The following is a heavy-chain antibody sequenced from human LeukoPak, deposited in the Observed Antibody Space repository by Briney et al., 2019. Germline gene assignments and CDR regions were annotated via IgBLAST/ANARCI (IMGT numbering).Heavy chain of an antibody. J-gene: IGHJ4*02. CDR3: ARAPEYGLYYFDY. Sequence: ASVKVSCKASGYTFTGYYMHWVRQAPGQGLEWMGWINPNSGGTNYAQKFQGRVTMTRDTSISTAYMELSRLRSDDTAVYYCARAPEYGLYYFDYWGQGTLVIVSS. CDR1: GYTFTGYY. D-gene: IGHD1-14*01. V-gene: IGHV1-2*02. CDR2: INPNSGGT.